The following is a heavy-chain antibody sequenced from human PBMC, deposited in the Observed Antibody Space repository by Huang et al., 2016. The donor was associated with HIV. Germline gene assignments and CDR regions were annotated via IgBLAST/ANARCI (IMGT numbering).Heavy chain of an antibody. V-gene: IGHV4-39*01. J-gene: IGHJ6*03. CDR2: IYYSGDS. Sequence: QLQLQESGPGPVKPSATLSLTCSVSGGSISGSRYYWGWIRQPPGKGLEWIGSIYYSGDSHYSPSLKSRVTSAVDTSKNQFSLKWSSVTAADTAVYYCARGQSGPSQWLASLGNYYYYMDVWGKGTTVTVSS. CDR3: ARGQSGPSQWLASLGNYYYYMDV. D-gene: IGHD6-19*01. CDR1: GGSISGSRYY.